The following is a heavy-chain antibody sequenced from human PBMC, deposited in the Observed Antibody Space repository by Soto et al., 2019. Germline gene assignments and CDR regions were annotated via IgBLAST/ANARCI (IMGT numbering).Heavy chain of an antibody. CDR1: GGSISSYY. CDR2: IYYSGST. D-gene: IGHD3-16*01. J-gene: IGHJ5*02. V-gene: IGHV4-59*08. CDR3: SRLAPNYEMPKIVSHWFDP. Sequence: SCTVSGGSISSYYWSWIRQPPGKGLEWIGYIYYSGSTNYNPSLKSRVTISVDTSKNQFSLKLSSVTAADTAVYYFSRLAPNYEMPKIVSHWFDPWGKETLATAS.